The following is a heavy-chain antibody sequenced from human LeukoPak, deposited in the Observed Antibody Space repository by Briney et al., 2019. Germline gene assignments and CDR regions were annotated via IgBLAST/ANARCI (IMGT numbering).Heavy chain of an antibody. CDR3: ARDYYGSLDY. Sequence: KTSETLSLTCTVSGGSVTTYGSCWSWIRQPPGKGLEWIAYDYCGGNTNYNPSLKSRVTISVDTSKNQFSLKLSSVTAADTAVYYCARDYYGSLDYWGQGILVTVSS. CDR2: DYCGGNT. V-gene: IGHV4-61*08. D-gene: IGHD3-10*01. CDR1: GGSVTTYGSC. J-gene: IGHJ4*02.